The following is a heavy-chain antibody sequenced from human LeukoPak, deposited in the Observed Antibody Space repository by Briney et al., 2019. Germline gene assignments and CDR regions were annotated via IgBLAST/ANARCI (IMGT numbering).Heavy chain of an antibody. V-gene: IGHV3-30*18. CDR2: ISSYDGRNK. J-gene: IGHJ4*02. Sequence: GGSLRLSCAASGFTFSSYAMHWVRQAPGKGLEWVAVISSYDGRNKYYADSVKGRFTISRDNSKNTLYLQMNSLRAEDTAVYYCAKDLPGYYGSGSYYRVLDYWGQGTLVTVSS. CDR3: AKDLPGYYGSGSYYRVLDY. CDR1: GFTFSSYA. D-gene: IGHD3-10*01.